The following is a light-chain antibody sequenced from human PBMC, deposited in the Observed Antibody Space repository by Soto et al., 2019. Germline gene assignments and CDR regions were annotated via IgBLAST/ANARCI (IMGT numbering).Light chain of an antibody. CDR3: KSYTTTSTRV. CDR2: EVS. J-gene: IGLJ3*02. Sequence: QSALTQPASVSASPGQSIAISCTGTSSDVGGFNYVSWYQQHPGKAPKLIVYEVSSRPPGVSDRFSGSKSGNTASLTISGLQADDEADYYCKSYTTTSTRVFGGGTKVTVL. V-gene: IGLV2-14*01. CDR1: SSDVGGFNY.